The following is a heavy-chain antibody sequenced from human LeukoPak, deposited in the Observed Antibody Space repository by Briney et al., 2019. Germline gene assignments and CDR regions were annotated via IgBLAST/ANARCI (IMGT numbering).Heavy chain of an antibody. D-gene: IGHD1-1*01. Sequence: GESLRLSCAASGFSFSTYWMSWVRQAPGKGLEWVAKINQDGTEKYYVDSVKGRFTVSRDYAKNSLYLQMNSLRAEDTAVYYCAKDTTGSYQRAFDYWGQGTLVTVSS. CDR1: GFSFSTYW. CDR2: INQDGTEK. V-gene: IGHV3-7*01. J-gene: IGHJ4*02. CDR3: AKDTTGSYQRAFDY.